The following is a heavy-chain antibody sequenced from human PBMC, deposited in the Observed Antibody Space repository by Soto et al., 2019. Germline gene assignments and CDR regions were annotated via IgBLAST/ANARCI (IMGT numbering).Heavy chain of an antibody. CDR3: AKLYDYIWGSYRRPYYFDY. D-gene: IGHD3-16*02. V-gene: IGHV3-23*01. CDR2: ISGSGGST. J-gene: IGHJ4*02. Sequence: GGSLRLSCAASGFTFSSYAMSWVRQAPGKGLEWVSAISGSGGSTYYADSVKGRFTISRDNSKNTLYLQMNSLRAEDTAVYYCAKLYDYIWGSYRRPYYFDYWGQGTLVTVSS. CDR1: GFTFSSYA.